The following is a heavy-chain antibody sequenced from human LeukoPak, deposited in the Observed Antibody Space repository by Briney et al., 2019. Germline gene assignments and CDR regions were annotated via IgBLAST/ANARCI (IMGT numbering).Heavy chain of an antibody. D-gene: IGHD2-2*01. CDR1: GYNFTSYW. CDR3: AILGPRYCGGTSCYVY. CDR2: TSPGDSDP. Sequence: GESLKISCNGSGYNFTSYWLGWVRQMPGKGLEGMGITSPGDSDPCSSPSFQGQVTISADKSINTAYLQWSSLEASDTAMSYCAILGPRYCGGTSCYVYWGQGTLVTVSS. V-gene: IGHV5-51*01. J-gene: IGHJ4*02.